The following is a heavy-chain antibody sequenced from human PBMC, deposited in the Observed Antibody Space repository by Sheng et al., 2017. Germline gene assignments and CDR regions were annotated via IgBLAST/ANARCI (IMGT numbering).Heavy chain of an antibody. V-gene: IGHV4-34*01. CDR1: GGSFSGYY. Sequence: QVQLQQWGAGLLKPSETLSLTCAVYGGSFSGYYWSWIRQPPGKGLEWIGEINHSGSTNYNPSLKSRVTISVDTSKNQFSLKLSSVTAADTAVYYCARGPVAGRARYFDYVGQGTLVTVSS. J-gene: IGHJ4*02. CDR3: ARGPVAGRARYFDY. CDR2: INHSGST. D-gene: IGHD6-19*01.